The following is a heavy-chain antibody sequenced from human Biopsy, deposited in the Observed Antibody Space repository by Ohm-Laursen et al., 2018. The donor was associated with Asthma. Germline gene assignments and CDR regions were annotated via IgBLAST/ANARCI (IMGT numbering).Heavy chain of an antibody. CDR2: GYYSGST. J-gene: IGHJ4*02. Sequence: SQTLSLTCTVSGGSINNFYWSWIRQPPGKGLGSNGHGYYSGSTNYNPSLKSRVTISIDASKNQFSLKLTSVTAADTAVYYCARGVDRVTGLLDHFDSWGQGTLVTVSS. V-gene: IGHV4-59*01. CDR1: GGSINNFY. CDR3: ARGVDRVTGLLDHFDS. D-gene: IGHD2-21*02.